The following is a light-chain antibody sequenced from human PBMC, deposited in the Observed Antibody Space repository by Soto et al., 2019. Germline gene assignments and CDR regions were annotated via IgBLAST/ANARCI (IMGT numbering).Light chain of an antibody. CDR3: MQGIHWPWT. V-gene: IGKV2-30*01. CDR1: QSLVDGSGNTY. J-gene: IGKJ1*01. Sequence: DVVMTQSPLSLPVTLGQPASISCKSSQSLVDGSGNTYLKWFQQRPDQSPRRLIYTVSNRDCGVAGCFSGSGSGTDFTLKISRVEAEDVGVYYCMQGIHWPWTTGQGTKVEIQ. CDR2: TVS.